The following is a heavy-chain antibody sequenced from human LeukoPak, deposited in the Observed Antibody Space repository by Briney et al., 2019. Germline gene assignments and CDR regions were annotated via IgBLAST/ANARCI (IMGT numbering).Heavy chain of an antibody. CDR2: IRSKASGGTT. CDR3: TRGYSIDY. Sequence: GGSLRLSCTASGFTFGDYAMSWVRQAPGKGLEWVGFIRSKASGGTTEYTVSVKGRFTISRDDSKSIAYLQMNSLITEDTAIYYCTRGYSIDYWGQGTQVTVSS. V-gene: IGHV3-49*04. D-gene: IGHD4-11*01. J-gene: IGHJ4*02. CDR1: GFTFGDYA.